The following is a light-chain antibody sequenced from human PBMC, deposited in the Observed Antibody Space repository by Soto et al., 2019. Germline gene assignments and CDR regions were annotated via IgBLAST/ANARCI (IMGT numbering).Light chain of an antibody. CDR3: QQYNTYST. CDR2: DAS. Sequence: DIQMTQSPSTLSASVGDRVTITCRATQSISRWLAWHQQKPGKAPKLLIYDASSLESGVPSRFTGSGSGTEFTLTISSLQPDDFAKYDCQQYNTYSTFGQGTKVEI. CDR1: QSISRW. J-gene: IGKJ1*01. V-gene: IGKV1-5*01.